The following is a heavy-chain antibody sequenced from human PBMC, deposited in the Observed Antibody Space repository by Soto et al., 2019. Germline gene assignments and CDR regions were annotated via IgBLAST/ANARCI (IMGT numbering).Heavy chain of an antibody. J-gene: IGHJ6*02. Sequence: PSETLSLTCTVSGGSVSSGSYYWSWIRQPPGKGLEWIGYIYYSGSTNYNPSLKSRVTISVDTSKNQFSLKLSSVTAADTAVYYCARDQVILTGYPPVWHYYGMDVWGQGTTVTVSS. V-gene: IGHV4-61*01. CDR3: ARDQVILTGYPPVWHYYGMDV. D-gene: IGHD3-9*01. CDR2: IYYSGST. CDR1: GGSVSSGSYY.